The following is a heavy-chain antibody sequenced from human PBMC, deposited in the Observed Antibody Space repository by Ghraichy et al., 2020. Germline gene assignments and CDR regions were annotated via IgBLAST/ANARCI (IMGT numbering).Heavy chain of an antibody. V-gene: IGHV3-30*02. CDR3: AKSFTGARYYYYMDV. J-gene: IGHJ6*03. Sequence: GESLNISCAASGFTFSSYGMHWVRQAPGKGLEWVAFIRYDGSNKYFADSVKGRFTISRDNSKNTLYLQMNSLRAEDTAVYYCAKSFTGARYYYYMDVWGKGTTVTVSS. D-gene: IGHD1-14*01. CDR1: GFTFSSYG. CDR2: IRYDGSNK.